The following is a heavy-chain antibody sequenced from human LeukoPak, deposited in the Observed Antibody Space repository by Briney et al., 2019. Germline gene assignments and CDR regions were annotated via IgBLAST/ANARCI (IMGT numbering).Heavy chain of an antibody. J-gene: IGHJ4*02. D-gene: IGHD1-26*01. CDR3: ATDRGGGTYYIT. CDR1: GFTCTDYY. V-gene: IGHV3-11*01. Sequence: PGGSLRLSCAASGFTCTDYYMSWISQAPGKGMEWVSYISSSGSTIYYADSVKGRFTISMDNAKNSLSLQMDSLRAEDTAVYYCATDRGGGTYYITWGQGTLVTVSS. CDR2: ISSSGSTI.